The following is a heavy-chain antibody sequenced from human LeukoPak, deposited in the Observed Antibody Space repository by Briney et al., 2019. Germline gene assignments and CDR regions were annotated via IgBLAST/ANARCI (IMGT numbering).Heavy chain of an antibody. D-gene: IGHD3-22*01. CDR3: ATAPPNENSASYDY. J-gene: IGHJ4*02. CDR2: FDPEDGET. V-gene: IGHV1-24*01. Sequence: ASVKVSCKVSGHTHTKLSMHWVRQAPGKGLEWMGGFDPEDGETIYAQKFQGRVTMTEDTSTDTAYMDLSSLRSEDTAVYYCATAPPNENSASYDYWGQGTLVTVSS. CDR1: GHTHTKLS.